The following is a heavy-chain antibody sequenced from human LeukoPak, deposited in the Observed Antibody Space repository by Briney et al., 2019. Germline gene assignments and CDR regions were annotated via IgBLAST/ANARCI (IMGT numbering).Heavy chain of an antibody. CDR1: GGSFSGYY. J-gene: IGHJ4*02. CDR3: ARVQDDSFH. CDR2: INHSGST. D-gene: IGHD3-3*01. Sequence: SVTLSLTCAVYGGSFSGYYWTWIRQPPGKGLEWIGEINHSGSTNYNPSLKSRVTISVDTSKNQFSLKLSSLTAADTAVYYCARVQDDSFHWVQGTLVTVSS. V-gene: IGHV4-34*01.